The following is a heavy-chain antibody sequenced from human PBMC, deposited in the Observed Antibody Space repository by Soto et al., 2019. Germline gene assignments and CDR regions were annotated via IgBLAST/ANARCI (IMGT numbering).Heavy chain of an antibody. Sequence: SVKVSCKASGGTFSSYAISWVRQAPGQGLEWMGGIIPIFGTANYAQKFQGRVTITADESTSTAYMELSSLRSEDTAVYYCARGQRITIFGVVRLANYGMHVWGQGTTVTVSS. J-gene: IGHJ6*02. D-gene: IGHD3-3*01. V-gene: IGHV1-69*13. CDR1: GGTFSSYA. CDR3: ARGQRITIFGVVRLANYGMHV. CDR2: IIPIFGTA.